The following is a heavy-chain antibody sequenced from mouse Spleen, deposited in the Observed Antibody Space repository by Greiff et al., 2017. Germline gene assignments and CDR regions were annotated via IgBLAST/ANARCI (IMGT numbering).Heavy chain of an antibody. V-gene: IGHV1-55*01. CDR2: IYPGSGST. Sequence: QVQLQQSGAELVKPGASVKMSCKASGYTFTSYWITWVKQRPGQGLEWIGDIYPGSGSTNYNEKFKSKATLTVDTSSSTAYMQLSSLTSEDSAVYYCAIGDYGSSYFDYWGQGTTLTVSS. CDR3: AIGDYGSSYFDY. CDR1: GYTFTSYW. D-gene: IGHD1-1*01. J-gene: IGHJ2*01.